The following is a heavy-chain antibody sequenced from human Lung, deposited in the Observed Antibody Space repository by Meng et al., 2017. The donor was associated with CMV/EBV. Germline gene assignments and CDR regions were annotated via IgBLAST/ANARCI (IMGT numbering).Heavy chain of an antibody. CDR3: ARERLYQPLWGDALDM. V-gene: IGHV3-21*01. CDR2: ISSSRSYI. Sequence: GGSLRLSCAASGFTFNTYTLHWVRQPPGKGLEWVSSISSSRSYIYYADSVMGRFTISSDNAKNSLFLRLSSLRAEDTAVYYCARERLYQPLWGDALDMWGQGTMVTVSS. D-gene: IGHD2-2*01. J-gene: IGHJ3*02. CDR1: GFTFNTYT.